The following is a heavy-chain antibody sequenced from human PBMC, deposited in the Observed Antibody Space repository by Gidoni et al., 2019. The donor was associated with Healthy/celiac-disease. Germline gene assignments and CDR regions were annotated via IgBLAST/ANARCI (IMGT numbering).Heavy chain of an antibody. CDR3: ARVWRNYDILTGLDDFFDY. CDR2: INPNSGGT. Sequence: QVQLVQSGAEVKKPGASVKVSCKASGYTFTGYYMHWVRQAPGQGLEWMGWINPNSGGTNYAQKFQGRVTMTRDTSISTAYMELSRLRSDDTAVYYCARVWRNYDILTGLDDFFDYWGQGTLVTVSS. V-gene: IGHV1-2*02. D-gene: IGHD3-9*01. J-gene: IGHJ4*02. CDR1: GYTFTGYY.